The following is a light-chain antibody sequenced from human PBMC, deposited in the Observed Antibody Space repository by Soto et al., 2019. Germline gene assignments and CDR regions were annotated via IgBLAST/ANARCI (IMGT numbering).Light chain of an antibody. J-gene: IGKJ4*01. CDR2: GAS. V-gene: IGKV3-15*01. CDR3: QQYYKWPPLT. Sequence: EIVMTQSPATLAVSPGARVTLSCRASQTVGSDLAWYQQKACQAHRLLIYGASARATAIPARFSGSGSGTEFTLTISNLQSEDFAVYYCQQYYKWPPLTFGGGTKLDIK. CDR1: QTVGSD.